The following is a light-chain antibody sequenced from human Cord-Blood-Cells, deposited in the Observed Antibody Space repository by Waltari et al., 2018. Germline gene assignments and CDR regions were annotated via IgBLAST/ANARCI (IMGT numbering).Light chain of an antibody. CDR1: SSDVGSYNL. CDR3: CSYAGSSTNWV. CDR2: EGS. Sequence: QSALTQPASVSGSPGQSITISCTGTSSDVGSYNLVSWYQQHPGKAPKLMIYEGSKRPSGVSNRFSGSKSGNTASLTISRLQAEDEADYYCCSYAGSSTNWVFGGGTKLTVL. J-gene: IGLJ3*02. V-gene: IGLV2-23*01.